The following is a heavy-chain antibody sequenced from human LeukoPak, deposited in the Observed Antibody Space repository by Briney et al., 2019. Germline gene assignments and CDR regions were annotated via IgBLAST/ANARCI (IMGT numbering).Heavy chain of an antibody. J-gene: IGHJ3*02. Sequence: SETLSLTCTVSGGSISSHYWSWIRQPPGKGLEWIGYIYYSGSTNYNPSLKSRVTISVDTSKNQFSRKLSSVTAADTAVYYCAGGPYSDAFDIWGQGTMVTVSS. CDR2: IYYSGST. CDR3: AGGPYSDAFDI. D-gene: IGHD1-26*01. V-gene: IGHV4-59*11. CDR1: GGSISSHY.